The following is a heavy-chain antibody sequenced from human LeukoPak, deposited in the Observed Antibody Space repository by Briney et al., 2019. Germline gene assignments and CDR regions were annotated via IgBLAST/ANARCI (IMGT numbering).Heavy chain of an antibody. Sequence: GGSLRLSCAASGFTFSSYSMNWVRQAPGKGLEWVSSISSSSSYIYYADSVKGRFTISRDNSKNTLYLQMNSLRAEDTAVYYCARTPDYYGSGSYYNWGQGTLVTVSS. CDR2: ISSSSSYI. D-gene: IGHD3-10*01. J-gene: IGHJ4*02. V-gene: IGHV3-21*01. CDR1: GFTFSSYS. CDR3: ARTPDYYGSGSYYN.